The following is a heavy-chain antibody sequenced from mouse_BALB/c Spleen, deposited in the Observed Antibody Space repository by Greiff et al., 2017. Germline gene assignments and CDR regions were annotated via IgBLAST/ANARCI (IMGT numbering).Heavy chain of an antibody. CDR3: TTGDGHYGEDY. V-gene: IGHV1-69*02. CDR1: GYTFTSYW. Sequence: QVQLQQPGAELVRPGASVKLSCKASGYTFTSYWINWVKQRPGQGLEWIGNIYPSDSYTNYNQKFKDKATLTVDKSSSTAYMQLSSPTSEDSAVYYCTTGDGHYGEDYWGQGTTLTVSS. CDR2: IYPSDSYT. J-gene: IGHJ2*01. D-gene: IGHD1-1*01.